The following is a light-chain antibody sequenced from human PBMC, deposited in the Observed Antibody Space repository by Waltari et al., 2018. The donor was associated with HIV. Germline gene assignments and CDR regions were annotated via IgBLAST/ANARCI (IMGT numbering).Light chain of an antibody. CDR2: RDS. CDR3: QVWDSSTVV. Sequence: SYELTQPLSVSVALGQTARITCGGNNIGSKHVHWYQQKPGQAPVLVIYRDSNRPSGIPERFSGSNSGNTAALTISRAQAGDEADYCCQVWDSSTVVFGGGTKLTVL. J-gene: IGLJ2*01. V-gene: IGLV3-9*01. CDR1: NIGSKH.